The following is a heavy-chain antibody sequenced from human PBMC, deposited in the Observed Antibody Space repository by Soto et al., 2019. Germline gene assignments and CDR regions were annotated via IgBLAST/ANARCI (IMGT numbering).Heavy chain of an antibody. Sequence: LRLSCAASGFTFSNAWMSWVRQAPGKGLEWVGRIKSKTDGGTIDYAAPVKGRFTISRDDSKNTLYLQMNSLKTEDTAVYYCTTGAGGNSYVDYWGQGTLVTVSS. CDR1: GFTFSNAW. J-gene: IGHJ4*02. D-gene: IGHD2-15*01. CDR3: TTGAGGNSYVDY. CDR2: IKSKTDGGTI. V-gene: IGHV3-15*01.